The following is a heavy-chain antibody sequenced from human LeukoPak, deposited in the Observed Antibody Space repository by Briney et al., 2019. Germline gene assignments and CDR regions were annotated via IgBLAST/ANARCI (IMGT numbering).Heavy chain of an antibody. Sequence: SETLSLTCAVSGGSISSSNWWSWVRQPPGKGPEWIGEIYHSGSANYNPPLKSRVTISVDKSKNQCSLKLSSVTAADTAVYYCARHLTWNDENAFDIWGQATMVTVSS. CDR2: IYHSGSA. J-gene: IGHJ3*02. CDR1: GGSISSSNW. CDR3: ARHLTWNDENAFDI. D-gene: IGHD1-1*01. V-gene: IGHV4-4*02.